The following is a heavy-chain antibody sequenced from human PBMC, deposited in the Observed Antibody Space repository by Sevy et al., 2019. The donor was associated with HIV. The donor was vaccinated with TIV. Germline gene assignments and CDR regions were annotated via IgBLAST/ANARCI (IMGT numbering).Heavy chain of an antibody. Sequence: ASVKVSCMASGYTFSRSVITWVRQAPGQGLEWMGWISTYNGKTNYAQKFQDRVTMTTDTSTNTAYMELRGLRSDDTAIYFCARGRGIAVAGGGYYSDYWGPGSLVTVSS. D-gene: IGHD6-19*01. CDR2: ISTYNGKT. CDR3: ARGRGIAVAGGGYYSDY. V-gene: IGHV1-18*04. CDR1: GYTFSRSV. J-gene: IGHJ4*02.